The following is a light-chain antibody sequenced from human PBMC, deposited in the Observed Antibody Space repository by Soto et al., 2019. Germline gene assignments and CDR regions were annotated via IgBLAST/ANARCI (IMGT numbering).Light chain of an antibody. CDR1: SSDVGGYNY. V-gene: IGLV2-8*01. CDR3: SSYAVTNIFV. Sequence: QSVLTQPPSASGSPGQSVTISCTGTSSDVGGYNYVSWYQQHPGKAPKVIIYEASKRPSGVPDRFSGSKSGSTASLTVSGLQAEDEADYYCSSYAVTNIFVFGTGTKV. CDR2: EAS. J-gene: IGLJ1*01.